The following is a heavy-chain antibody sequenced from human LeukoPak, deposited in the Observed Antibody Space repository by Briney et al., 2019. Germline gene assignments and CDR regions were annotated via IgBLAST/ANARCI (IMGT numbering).Heavy chain of an antibody. CDR2: IYYSGST. J-gene: IGHJ4*02. CDR3: ARDQSPYY. CDR1: GGSISSSSYY. Sequence: SETLSLTCTVSGGSISSSSYYWGWIRQPPGKGLEWIAIIYYSGSTYYNPSLKSRVTISVDTSKNQFSPKLSSVTAADTAVYYCARDQSPYYWGQGTLVTVSS. V-gene: IGHV4-39*02.